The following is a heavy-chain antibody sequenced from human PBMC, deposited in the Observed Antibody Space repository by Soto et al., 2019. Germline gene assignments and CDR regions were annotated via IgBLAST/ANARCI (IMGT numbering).Heavy chain of an antibody. CDR1: GFTVSSNY. J-gene: IGHJ4*02. D-gene: IGHD2-21*02. CDR3: ARASTVVTAINYFDY. Sequence: GGSLRLSCAASGFTVSSNYMSWVRQAPGKGLEWVSVIYSGGSTYYADSVKGRFTISRDNSKNTLYLQMNSLRAEDTAVYYCARASTVVTAINYFDYWGQGTLVTVSS. CDR2: IYSGGST. V-gene: IGHV3-53*01.